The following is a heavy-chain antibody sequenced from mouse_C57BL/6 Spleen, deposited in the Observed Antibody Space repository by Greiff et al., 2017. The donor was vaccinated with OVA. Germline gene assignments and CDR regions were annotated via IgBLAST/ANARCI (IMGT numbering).Heavy chain of an antibody. D-gene: IGHD2-10*01. CDR1: GYTFTDYY. CDR3: ARFSSYGNYVDY. CDR2: INPNNGGT. Sequence: VQLQQSGPELVKPGASVKISCKASGYTFTDYYMNWVKQSHGKSLEWIGDINPNNGGTSYNQKFKGKATLTVDKSSSTAYMELRSLTSEDSAVYYCARFSSYGNYVDYWGQGTTLTVSS. V-gene: IGHV1-26*01. J-gene: IGHJ2*01.